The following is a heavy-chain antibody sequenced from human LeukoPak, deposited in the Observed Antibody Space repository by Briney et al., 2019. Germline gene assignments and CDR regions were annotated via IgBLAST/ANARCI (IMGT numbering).Heavy chain of an antibody. CDR1: GGTFSSYA. J-gene: IGHJ4*02. V-gene: IGHV1-69*05. CDR3: ASNSQKMYGKAPTSGIFDY. Sequence: ASVKVSCKASGGTFSSYAISWVRQAPGQGLEWMGGIIPIFGTANYAQKFQGRVTITTDESTSTAYMELSSLRSEDTAVYYCASNSQKMYGKAPTSGIFDYWGQGTLVAVSS. CDR2: IIPIFGTA. D-gene: IGHD2-8*01.